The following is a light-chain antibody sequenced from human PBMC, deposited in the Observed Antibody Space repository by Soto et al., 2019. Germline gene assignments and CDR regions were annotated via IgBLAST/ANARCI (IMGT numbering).Light chain of an antibody. Sequence: QSVLTQPPSASGTPGQRVTISCSGTSSNIGNNYVCWYQQLPGTAPKLLIYRNNQRPSGVPDGFSGSKTGTSASLATSGLRSDDEADYYCAAWDDSLSGVVFGGGTQLTVL. CDR1: SSNIGNNY. J-gene: IGLJ2*01. CDR2: RNN. V-gene: IGLV1-47*01. CDR3: AAWDDSLSGVV.